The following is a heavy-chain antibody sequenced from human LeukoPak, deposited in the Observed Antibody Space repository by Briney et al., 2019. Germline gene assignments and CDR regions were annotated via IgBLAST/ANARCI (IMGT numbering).Heavy chain of an antibody. CDR3: ARSLRGYSGLGV. CDR2: IYISGST. Sequence: SETLSLTCTVSGGSISSGSYYWSWIRQPAGKGLELIGRIYISGSTNYNPSLESRVTISVDTSKNQFSLKLSSVTAADTAVYYCARSLRGYSGLGVWGKGTTVTISS. V-gene: IGHV4-61*02. CDR1: GGSISSGSYY. J-gene: IGHJ6*04. D-gene: IGHD5-12*01.